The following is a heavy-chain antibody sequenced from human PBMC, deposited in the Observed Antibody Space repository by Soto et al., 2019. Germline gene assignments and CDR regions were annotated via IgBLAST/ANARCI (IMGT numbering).Heavy chain of an antibody. D-gene: IGHD3-22*01. CDR3: SSEFQTTYYYDSSGSGAFDI. Sequence: SSLKVSCKTSAGTFSSYSIIWVRPAPGQELELMGGIIPIFGTANYAKKFQGRVTITADESTSTAYMELSSLRSEDTAGYYCSSEFQTTYYYDSSGSGAFDIWGKGTMV. J-gene: IGHJ3*02. CDR1: AGTFSSYS. CDR2: IIPIFGTA. V-gene: IGHV1-69*13.